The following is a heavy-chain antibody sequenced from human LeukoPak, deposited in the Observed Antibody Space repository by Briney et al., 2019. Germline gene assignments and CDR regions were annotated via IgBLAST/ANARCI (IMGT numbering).Heavy chain of an antibody. Sequence: ASVKVSCRASGYTFTSYGISWVRQAPGQGLEWMGWICAYNGNTNYAQKLQGRVTMTTDTSTSTAYMELRSLRSDDTAVYYCARKEGDYYDSSGYLRYWGQGTLVTVSS. J-gene: IGHJ4*02. V-gene: IGHV1-18*01. CDR3: ARKEGDYYDSSGYLRY. CDR2: ICAYNGNT. D-gene: IGHD3-22*01. CDR1: GYTFTSYG.